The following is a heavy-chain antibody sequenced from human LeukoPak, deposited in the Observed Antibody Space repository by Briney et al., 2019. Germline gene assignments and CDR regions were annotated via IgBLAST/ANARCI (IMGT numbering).Heavy chain of an antibody. D-gene: IGHD6-19*01. Sequence: GASVKVSCKASGYTFTSYGISWVRQAPGQGLEWMGWISAYNGNTNYAQKLQGRVTMTTDTSTSTAYMELRSLRSDDTAVYYCARDPNPYSSGWYFDYWGQGTLVTVSS. V-gene: IGHV1-18*01. J-gene: IGHJ4*02. CDR3: ARDPNPYSSGWYFDY. CDR2: ISAYNGNT. CDR1: GYTFTSYG.